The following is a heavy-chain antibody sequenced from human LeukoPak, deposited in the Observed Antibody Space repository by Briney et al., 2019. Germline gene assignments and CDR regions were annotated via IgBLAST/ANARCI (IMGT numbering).Heavy chain of an antibody. CDR3: ASGRGWLIDH. V-gene: IGHV3-7*05. Sequence: GGSLRLSCAASGFTFSNYWMHWVRQAPGKGLQWVANIKQDGSEKNYVDSVKGRFTISRDNAKKSMYLQMRRLRDEDTAVYYCASGRGWLIDHWGQGTLVTVSS. D-gene: IGHD6-19*01. CDR1: GFTFSNYW. CDR2: IKQDGSEK. J-gene: IGHJ4*02.